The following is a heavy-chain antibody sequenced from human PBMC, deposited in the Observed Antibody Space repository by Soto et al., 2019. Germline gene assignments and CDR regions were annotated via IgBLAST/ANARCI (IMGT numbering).Heavy chain of an antibody. J-gene: IGHJ4*02. CDR2: IFSTDEK. Sequence: QVTLKESGPVLVKPTEPLTLTCTVSGFSLSNARMGVSWIRQPPGKALEWLAHIFSTDEKSYSTSLKSRLTISKDTSKSQVVLTMTNMDPVDTATYYCARIRAPRRIAVAGFDYWGQGTLVTVSS. V-gene: IGHV2-26*01. D-gene: IGHD6-19*01. CDR3: ARIRAPRRIAVAGFDY. CDR1: GFSLSNARMG.